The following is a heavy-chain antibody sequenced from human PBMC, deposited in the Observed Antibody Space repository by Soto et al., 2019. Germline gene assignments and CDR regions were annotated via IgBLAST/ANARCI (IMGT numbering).Heavy chain of an antibody. V-gene: IGHV4-39*01. CDR1: GGSISSSSYY. J-gene: IGHJ6*04. CDR3: ARITPTYDFWSGYPYADV. CDR2: IYYSGST. Sequence: SETMSLTCTVSGGSISSSSYYWGWIRQPPGKGLEWIGSIYYSGSTYYNPSLKSRVTISVDTSKNQFSLKLSSVTAADTAVYYCARITPTYDFWSGYPYADVWGKGTTVTVSS. D-gene: IGHD3-3*01.